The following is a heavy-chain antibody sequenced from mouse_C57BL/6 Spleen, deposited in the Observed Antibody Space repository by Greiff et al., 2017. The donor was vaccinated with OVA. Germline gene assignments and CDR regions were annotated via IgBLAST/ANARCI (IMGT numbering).Heavy chain of an antibody. CDR1: GYSFTGYF. D-gene: IGHD1-1*01. CDR2: INPYNGDT. CDR3: ADGSSYFDY. V-gene: IGHV1-20*01. J-gene: IGHJ2*01. Sequence: VQLKESGPELVKPGDSVKISCKASGYSFTGYFMNWVMQSHGKSLEWIGRINPYNGDTFYNQKFKGKATLTVDKSSSTDHMELRSLTSEDSAVYYCADGSSYFDYWGQGTTLTVSS.